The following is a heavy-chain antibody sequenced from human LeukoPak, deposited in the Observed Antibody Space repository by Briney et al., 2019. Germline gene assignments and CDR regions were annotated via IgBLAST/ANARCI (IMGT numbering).Heavy chain of an antibody. J-gene: IGHJ6*02. CDR1: GYTFTSYG. V-gene: IGHV1-18*01. D-gene: IGHD6-25*01. CDR2: ISAYNGNT. Sequence: ASVKVSCKASGYTFTSYGISWVRQAPGQGLEWMGWISAYNGNTNYAQKLQGRVTMTTDTSTSTAYMELRSLRSDDTAVYYCARDLAVYYYYGMDVWAKGPRSPSP. CDR3: ARDLAVYYYYGMDV.